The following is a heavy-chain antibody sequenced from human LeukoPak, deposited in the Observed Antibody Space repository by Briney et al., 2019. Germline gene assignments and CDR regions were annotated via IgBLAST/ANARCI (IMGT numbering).Heavy chain of an antibody. Sequence: GGSLRLSCAASGLTFNNYWMSWVRQAPGKGLEWVADVKEDGSDKYYVDSVKGRFAISRDNDKNSVCLQMSSLTVEDTAVYYCARLAGGFGTYRLDHLGQGTLVNVSS. CDR2: VKEDGSDK. D-gene: IGHD3-16*02. CDR1: GLTFNNYW. CDR3: ARLAGGFGTYRLDH. J-gene: IGHJ4*01. V-gene: IGHV3-7*01.